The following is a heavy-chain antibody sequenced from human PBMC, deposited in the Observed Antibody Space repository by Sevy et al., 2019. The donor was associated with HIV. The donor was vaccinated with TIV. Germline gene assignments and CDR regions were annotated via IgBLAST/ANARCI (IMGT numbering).Heavy chain of an antibody. CDR2: IKQDGTEK. D-gene: IGHD3-22*01. CDR1: GFTFTTYW. V-gene: IGHV3-7*01. CDR3: VRLGYYYEPSAYDYFDN. J-gene: IGHJ4*02. Sequence: GGSLRLSCTASGFTFTTYWMTWVRQAPGKGLEYVANIKQDGTEKNYVDSVKGRFTISRDNARNSINLQMNSLRAEDTAVYYCVRLGYYYEPSAYDYFDNWGQGTLVTVSS.